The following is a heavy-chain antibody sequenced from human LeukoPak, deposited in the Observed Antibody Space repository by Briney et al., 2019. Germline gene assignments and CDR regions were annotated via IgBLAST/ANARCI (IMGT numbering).Heavy chain of an antibody. Sequence: SETLSLTCTVTGGSMSTYSWTWIRQPPGKGLEWIGFIYYTGSTNYNPSLKSRVTISVDTSKNQFSLKLSSVTAADTAVYYCAGMRITTPTVRTLDYWGQGTLVTVSS. CDR1: GGSMSTYS. CDR3: AGMRITTPTVRTLDY. D-gene: IGHD1-14*01. J-gene: IGHJ4*02. V-gene: IGHV4-59*01. CDR2: IYYTGST.